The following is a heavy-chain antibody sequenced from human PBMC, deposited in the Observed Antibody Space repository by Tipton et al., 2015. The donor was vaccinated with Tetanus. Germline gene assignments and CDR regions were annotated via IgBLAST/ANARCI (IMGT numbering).Heavy chain of an antibody. J-gene: IGHJ5*02. Sequence: TLSLTCTVSGGSISNYYWSWIRQPPGKGLEWIGSVYYSGTTYYNASLESRVTISIDTSKRQISMKLTSVAAADTAVYYCATQTDNWFDPWGQGLLVTVSS. CDR1: GGSISNYY. CDR3: ATQTDNWFDP. V-gene: IGHV4-59*04. CDR2: VYYSGTT.